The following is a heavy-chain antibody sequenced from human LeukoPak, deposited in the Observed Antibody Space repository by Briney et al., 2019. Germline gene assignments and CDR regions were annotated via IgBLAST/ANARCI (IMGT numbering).Heavy chain of an antibody. D-gene: IGHD1-26*01. CDR2: ISSSGSTT. V-gene: IGHV3-11*04. CDR1: GFTFSDYY. CDR3: ARKTVGAKNWFDP. Sequence: GGSLRLSCAASGFTFSDYYMSWIRQAPGKGLEWVSYISSSGSTTYYADSVKGRLTISRDNAKNSLYLQTNSLGAEDSAVYYCARKTVGAKNWFDPWGQGTLVTVSS. J-gene: IGHJ5*02.